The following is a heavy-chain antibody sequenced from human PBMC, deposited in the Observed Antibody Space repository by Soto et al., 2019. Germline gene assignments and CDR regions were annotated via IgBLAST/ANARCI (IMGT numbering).Heavy chain of an antibody. V-gene: IGHV1-46*01. CDR1: GYTFTSYY. CDR3: ARGSVAGRRFEY. J-gene: IGHJ4*02. D-gene: IGHD6-19*01. Sequence: QVQLVQSGAEVKKPGASVKVSCKASGYTFTSYYIHWVRQAPGQGLEWMGIINPSGGSTSYAQKFQGRVTLTRDTSPSPVYMELSSLSSEDTAGYYCARGSVAGRRFEYWGQGTLVTVSS. CDR2: INPSGGST.